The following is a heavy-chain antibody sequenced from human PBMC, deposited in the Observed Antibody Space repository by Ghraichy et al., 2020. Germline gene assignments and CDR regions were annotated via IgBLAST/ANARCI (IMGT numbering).Heavy chain of an antibody. D-gene: IGHD2-15*01. J-gene: IGHJ2*01. V-gene: IGHV3-48*02. CDR1: GFIFSSYS. CDR2: ISSSGDTT. Sequence: GGSLRLSCAASGFIFSSYSVNWVRQAPGKGLEWVSYISSSGDTTYYADSVKGRFTISRDNAKKSLYLQMNSLRDEDTAVYYCARDENCSDGSCYSDYFDLWGRGTLVTVSS. CDR3: ARDENCSDGSCYSDYFDL.